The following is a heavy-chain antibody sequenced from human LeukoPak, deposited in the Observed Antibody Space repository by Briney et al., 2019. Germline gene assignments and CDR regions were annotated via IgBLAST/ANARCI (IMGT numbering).Heavy chain of an antibody. CDR3: AKSTRAVMAMMDV. Sequence: GGSLRLSCAASGFTFDDYAMHWVRQAPGKGLEWVSGISWNSGSIGYADSVKGRFTISRDNAKNSLFLQMNSLRAEDTAVYFCAKSTRAVMAMMDVWGKGTTVTVSS. V-gene: IGHV3-9*01. D-gene: IGHD3-16*01. CDR2: ISWNSGSI. CDR1: GFTFDDYA. J-gene: IGHJ6*04.